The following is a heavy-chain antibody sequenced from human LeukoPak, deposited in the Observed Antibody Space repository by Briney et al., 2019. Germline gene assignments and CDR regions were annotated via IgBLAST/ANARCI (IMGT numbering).Heavy chain of an antibody. D-gene: IGHD4-23*01. CDR2: INPNSGGT. Sequence: GASVKVSCKASGYTFTGYYMHWVRQAPGQGLEWMGWINPNSGGTNYAQKFQGRVTITRNTSISTAYMELSSLRSEDTAVYYCARVVSDHYHYMDVWGKGITVTVSS. J-gene: IGHJ6*03. CDR3: ARVVSDHYHYMDV. V-gene: IGHV1-2*02. CDR1: GYTFTGYY.